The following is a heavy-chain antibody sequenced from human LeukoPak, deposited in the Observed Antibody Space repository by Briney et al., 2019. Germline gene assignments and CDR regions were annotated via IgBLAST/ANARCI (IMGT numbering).Heavy chain of an antibody. D-gene: IGHD1-26*01. Sequence: GGSLRLSCAASGFTFSSYAMHWVRQAPGKGLEWVAVISYDGSNKNYADSVKGRFTISGDNSKNTLYLQMNSLRAEDTSVYYCARSPGILGANYFDYWGQGTLVTVSS. CDR3: ARSPGILGANYFDY. CDR2: ISYDGSNK. CDR1: GFTFSSYA. J-gene: IGHJ4*02. V-gene: IGHV3-30*04.